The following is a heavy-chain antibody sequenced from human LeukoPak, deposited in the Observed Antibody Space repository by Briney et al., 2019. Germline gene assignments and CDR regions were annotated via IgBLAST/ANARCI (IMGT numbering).Heavy chain of an antibody. D-gene: IGHD1-1*01. CDR3: ARAIGGTGTTTFYYYYYMDV. V-gene: IGHV1-18*01. CDR1: GYTFTNYG. Sequence: ASVKVSCKASGYTFTNYGINWVRQAPGQGLEWMGWISAKDGDTKYTQKLQGRVTMTTDTSTSTAYMELRSLRSDDTAVYYCARAIGGTGTTTFYYYYYMDVWGKGTTVTVSS. J-gene: IGHJ6*03. CDR2: ISAKDGDT.